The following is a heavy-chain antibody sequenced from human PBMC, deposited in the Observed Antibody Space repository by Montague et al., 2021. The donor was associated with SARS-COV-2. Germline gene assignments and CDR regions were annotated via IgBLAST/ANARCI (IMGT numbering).Heavy chain of an antibody. CDR3: ARRGSSVWGVTVSAELDY. Sequence: SETLSLTCAVYGGSFSGYYWSWIRQPPEKGLEWIGEINQSGRTNNIPSLKSRVIISVDTSKNQFSLKLSSVTAADTAVYYCARRGSSVWGVTVSAELDYWGQGILVIVSS. CDR1: GGSFSGYY. CDR2: INQSGRT. V-gene: IGHV4-34*01. J-gene: IGHJ4*02. D-gene: IGHD3-10*01.